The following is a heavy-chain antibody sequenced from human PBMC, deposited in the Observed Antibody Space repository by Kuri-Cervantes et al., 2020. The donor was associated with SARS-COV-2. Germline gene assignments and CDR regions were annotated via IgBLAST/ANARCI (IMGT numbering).Heavy chain of an antibody. CDR3: ARNREAWYDWNELDY. D-gene: IGHD1-1*01. J-gene: IGHJ4*02. CDR1: GYTFTGYY. CDR2: INPNSGGT. Sequence: ASVKVSCKASGYTFTGYYMHWVRQAPGQGLEWMGWINPNSGGTKYAQKFQGRVTMTRDTSMSTAYMELSRLRSDDTAVYYCARNREAWYDWNELDYWGQGTLVAVSS. V-gene: IGHV1-2*02.